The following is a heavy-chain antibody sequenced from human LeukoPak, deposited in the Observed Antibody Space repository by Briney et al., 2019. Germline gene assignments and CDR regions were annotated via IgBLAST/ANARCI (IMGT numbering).Heavy chain of an antibody. CDR3: ARVDRGYCSSTSCSHGAFDI. CDR2: ISSSSSTI. V-gene: IGHV3-48*01. J-gene: IGHJ3*02. Sequence: GGSLRLSCAEFGFTFSSYSMNWVRQAPGKGPEWVSYISSSSSTIYYADSVKGRFTISRDNAKNSLYLQMNSLRAEDTAVYYCARVDRGYCSSTSCSHGAFDIWGQGTMVTVSS. CDR1: GFTFSSYS. D-gene: IGHD2-2*01.